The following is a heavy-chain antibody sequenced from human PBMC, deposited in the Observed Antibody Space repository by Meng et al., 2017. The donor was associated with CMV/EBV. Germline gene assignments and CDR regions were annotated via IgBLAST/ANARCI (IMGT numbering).Heavy chain of an antibody. CDR2: IYGSGNT. CDR1: GFSVSSNY. Sequence: LVESGGGLVQPGGSLGLSCTASGFSVSSNYMSWVRQAPGKGLEWISIIYGSGNTYYGDSVKGRFTISRDNFRNTLYLQMNSLRAEDTAVYYCAREIPQAWASWGQGTLVTVSS. D-gene: IGHD2-21*01. CDR3: AREIPQAWAS. J-gene: IGHJ5*02. V-gene: IGHV3-66*01.